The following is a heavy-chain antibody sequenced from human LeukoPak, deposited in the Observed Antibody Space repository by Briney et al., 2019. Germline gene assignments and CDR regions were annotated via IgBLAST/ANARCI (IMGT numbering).Heavy chain of an antibody. Sequence: SVKVSCKASGGTFSSYAISWVRQAPGQGLEWMGRIIPILGIANYAQKFQGRATITADKSTSTAYMELSSLRSEDTAVYYCARDANSYGDYWGQGTLVTVSS. CDR2: IIPILGIA. D-gene: IGHD5-18*01. CDR1: GGTFSSYA. CDR3: ARDANSYGDY. V-gene: IGHV1-69*04. J-gene: IGHJ4*02.